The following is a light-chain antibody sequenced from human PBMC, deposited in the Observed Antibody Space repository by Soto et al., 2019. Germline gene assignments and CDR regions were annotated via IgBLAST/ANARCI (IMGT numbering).Light chain of an antibody. Sequence: VITQSPATLSVSPGERANLSCSASQSISSYLAWYQQKPGQAPRLLIYDASNRATGIPARFSGSGSGTDFTLTISSLEPEDFAVYYCQQRSNWPPTFGQGTRLEI. CDR3: QQRSNWPPT. CDR1: QSISSY. V-gene: IGKV3-11*01. J-gene: IGKJ5*01. CDR2: DAS.